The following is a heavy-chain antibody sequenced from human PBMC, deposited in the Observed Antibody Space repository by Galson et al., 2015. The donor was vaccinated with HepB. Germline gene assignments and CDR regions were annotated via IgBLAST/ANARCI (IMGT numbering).Heavy chain of an antibody. J-gene: IGHJ6*02. D-gene: IGHD5-12*01. V-gene: IGHV3-30-3*01. CDR1: GFTFSSYA. Sequence: SLRLSCAASGFTFSSYAMHWVRQAPGKGLEWVAVLSYDGSNKYYADSVKGRFTISRDNSKNTLYLQMNSLRAEDTAVYYCARVRFGGYDDYYYGMDVWGQGTTVTVSS. CDR3: ARVRFGGYDDYYYGMDV. CDR2: LSYDGSNK.